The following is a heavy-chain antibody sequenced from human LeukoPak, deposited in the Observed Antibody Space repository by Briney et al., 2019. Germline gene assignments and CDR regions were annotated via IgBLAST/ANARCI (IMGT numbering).Heavy chain of an antibody. Sequence: GESLKISCKGSGYKFTNYWSGWVRQMPGKGLEWMGSVYPGDSDARYSPSFQGQVTVSADRSISTAYLQWSSLKASDTAMYYCARQFYYDRSGFFEGAYWGEGSLVTVSS. CDR3: ARQFYYDRSGFFEGAY. V-gene: IGHV5-51*01. CDR2: VYPGDSDA. CDR1: GYKFTNYW. J-gene: IGHJ4*02. D-gene: IGHD3-22*01.